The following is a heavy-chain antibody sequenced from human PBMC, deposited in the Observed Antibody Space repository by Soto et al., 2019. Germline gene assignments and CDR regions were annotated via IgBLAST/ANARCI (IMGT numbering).Heavy chain of an antibody. CDR1: GGSFSGNY. CDR3: ARVLVLSAFDI. V-gene: IGHV4-34*01. Sequence: SETLSLTCAVYGGSFSGNYWTWIRQPPGKGLEWIAEINHSESGNYNPTLRSRVNISIDTAKNQISLKLSSVTAADTAVYYCARVLVLSAFDIWGQGTMVTVSS. J-gene: IGHJ3*02. CDR2: INHSESG. D-gene: IGHD6-6*01.